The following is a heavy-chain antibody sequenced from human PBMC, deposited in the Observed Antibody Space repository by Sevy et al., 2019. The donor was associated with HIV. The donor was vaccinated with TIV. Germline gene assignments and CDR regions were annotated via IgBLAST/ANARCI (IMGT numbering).Heavy chain of an antibody. D-gene: IGHD5-18*01. CDR2: ISGSGGST. V-gene: IGHV3-23*01. Sequence: GGSLRLSCAASGFTFSSYAMSWVRQAPGKGLEWVSAISGSGGSTYYADSVKGRFTISRDNSKNTLYLQMNSLRAEDTAVYYCTTGDPYNRYGYMRPYFFDYWGQGTLVTVSS. CDR1: GFTFSSYA. CDR3: TTGDPYNRYGYMRPYFFDY. J-gene: IGHJ4*02.